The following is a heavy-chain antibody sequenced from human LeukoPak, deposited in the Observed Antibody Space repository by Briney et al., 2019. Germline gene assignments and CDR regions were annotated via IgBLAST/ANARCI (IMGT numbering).Heavy chain of an antibody. J-gene: IGHJ4*02. CDR3: ARVPFYGGIFDY. CDR2: ISGSGGST. D-gene: IGHD4-23*01. CDR1: GFTFSSYA. V-gene: IGHV3-23*01. Sequence: GGSLRLSCAASGFTFSSYAMSWVRQAPGKGLEWVSAISGSGGSTYYADSVKGRSTISRDNSKNTLYLQMNSLRAEHTAVYYCARVPFYGGIFDYWGQGTLVTVSS.